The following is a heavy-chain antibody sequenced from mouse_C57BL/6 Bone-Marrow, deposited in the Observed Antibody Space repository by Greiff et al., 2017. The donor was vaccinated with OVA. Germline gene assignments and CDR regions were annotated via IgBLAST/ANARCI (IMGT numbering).Heavy chain of an antibody. Sequence: QVHVKQSGAELVKPGASVKLSCKASGYTFTEYTIHWVKQRSGQGLEWIGWFYPGSGSIKYNEKFKDKATLTADKSSSTVYMELSRLTSEDSAVYFCARHEEPLYYYGDYYAMDYWGQGTSVTVSS. CDR2: FYPGSGSI. D-gene: IGHD1-1*01. CDR1: GYTFTEYT. V-gene: IGHV1-62-2*01. CDR3: ARHEEPLYYYGDYYAMDY. J-gene: IGHJ4*01.